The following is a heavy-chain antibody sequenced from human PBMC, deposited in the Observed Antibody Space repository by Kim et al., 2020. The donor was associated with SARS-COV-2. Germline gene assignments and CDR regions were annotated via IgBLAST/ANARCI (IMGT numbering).Heavy chain of an antibody. CDR2: ISYYGNNK. D-gene: IGHD5-18*01. J-gene: IGHJ4*02. CDR1: GFTFSNYA. CDR3: GRDGIHWGYRNYFDY. V-gene: IGHV3-30-3*01. Sequence: GGSLRLSCAASGFTFSNYAMHWVRQAPGKGLEWVAVISYYGNNKDYADSVKGRFTISRDNSKNTLYLQMNSLRAEDAALYYCGRDGIHWGYRNYFDYWGQGTLVTVSS.